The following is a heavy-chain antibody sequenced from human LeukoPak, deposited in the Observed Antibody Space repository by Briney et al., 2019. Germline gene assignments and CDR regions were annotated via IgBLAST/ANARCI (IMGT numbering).Heavy chain of an antibody. CDR3: ASKKRGYQLLFRFDP. Sequence: SETLSLTCAVYGGSFSGYYWSWIRQPPGKGLEWIGEINHSGSTNYNPSLKSRVTISVDTSKNQFPLKLSSVTAADTAVYYCASKKRGYQLLFRFDPWGQGTLVTVSS. CDR2: INHSGST. D-gene: IGHD2-2*01. CDR1: GGSFSGYY. V-gene: IGHV4-34*01. J-gene: IGHJ5*02.